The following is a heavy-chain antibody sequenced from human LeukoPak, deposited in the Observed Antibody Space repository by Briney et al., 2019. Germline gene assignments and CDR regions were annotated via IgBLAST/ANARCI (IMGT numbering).Heavy chain of an antibody. V-gene: IGHV3-48*01. D-gene: IGHD6-19*01. CDR2: IRHDSSDI. Sequence: PGGSLRPSCAASGFTFSTYSMNWVRQAPGKGLEWISFIRHDSSDIYYADSVKGRFTISRDNAKNSLYLQMNSLRVEDTAVYYCARNQWLVPFDYWGQGTLVTVSS. CDR1: GFTFSTYS. CDR3: ARNQWLVPFDY. J-gene: IGHJ4*02.